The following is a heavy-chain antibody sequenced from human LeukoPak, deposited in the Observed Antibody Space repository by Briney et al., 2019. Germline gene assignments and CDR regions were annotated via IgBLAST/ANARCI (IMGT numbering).Heavy chain of an antibody. V-gene: IGHV3-23*01. Sequence: GGSLRLSCAASGFTFSSYAMSWVRQAPGKGLEWVSAISGSGGSTYYADSVKGRFTISRDDSKNTLYLQMNSLKTEDTAVYYCTTPGSYYPYFDYWGQGTLVTVSS. CDR2: ISGSGGST. CDR3: TTPGSYYPYFDY. D-gene: IGHD1-26*01. J-gene: IGHJ4*02. CDR1: GFTFSSYA.